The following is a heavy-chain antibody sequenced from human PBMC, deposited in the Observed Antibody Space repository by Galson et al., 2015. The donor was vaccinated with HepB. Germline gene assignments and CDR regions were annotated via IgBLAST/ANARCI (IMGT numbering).Heavy chain of an antibody. CDR2: IIPIFGTA. Sequence: SVKVSCKASGGTFSSYAISWVRQAPGQGLEWMGGIIPIFGTANYAQKFQGRVTITADESTSTAYMELSSLRSEDTAVYYCARDRRWHLGAFDIWGQGTMVTVSS. CDR1: GGTFSSYA. D-gene: IGHD5-24*01. V-gene: IGHV1-69*13. CDR3: ARDRRWHLGAFDI. J-gene: IGHJ3*02.